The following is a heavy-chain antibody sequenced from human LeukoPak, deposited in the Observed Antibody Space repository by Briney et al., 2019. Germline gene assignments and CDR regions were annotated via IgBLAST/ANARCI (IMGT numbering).Heavy chain of an antibody. CDR1: GGTFSSYA. Sequence: ASVKVSCKASGGTFSSYAISWVRQAPGQGLEWMGWISAYNGNTDYAQKVQGRVTMTTDTSTSTAYMELRSLRSDDTAVYYCARDADYYGSGNNYWGQGTLVTVSS. J-gene: IGHJ4*02. CDR2: ISAYNGNT. V-gene: IGHV1-18*01. D-gene: IGHD3-10*01. CDR3: ARDADYYGSGNNY.